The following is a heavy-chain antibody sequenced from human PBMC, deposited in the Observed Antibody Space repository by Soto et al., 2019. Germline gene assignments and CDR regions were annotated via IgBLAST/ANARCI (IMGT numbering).Heavy chain of an antibody. Sequence: SETLSLTCTVSGGSISSGGYYWSWIRQHPGKGLEWIGYIYYSGSTYYNPSLKSRVTISVDTSKNQFSLKLSSVTAADTAVYYCARARYSYGHNWFDPWGQGTLVTVSS. J-gene: IGHJ5*02. CDR3: ARARYSYGHNWFDP. CDR1: GGSISSGGYY. D-gene: IGHD5-18*01. V-gene: IGHV4-31*03. CDR2: IYYSGST.